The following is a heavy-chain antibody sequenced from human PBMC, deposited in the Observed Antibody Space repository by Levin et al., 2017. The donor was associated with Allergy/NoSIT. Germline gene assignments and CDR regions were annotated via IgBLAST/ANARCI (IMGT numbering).Heavy chain of an antibody. CDR3: TTYSSSWYYFDY. J-gene: IGHJ4*02. D-gene: IGHD6-13*01. V-gene: IGHV3-15*01. Sequence: SCAASGITFSNAWMSWARQAPGKGLEWVGRIKNKADGATTEYAAPVKGSFTIPRDDSKNTLHLQMNSLKTEDTAVYFCTTYSSSWYYFDYWGQGTLVTVSS. CDR1: GITFSNAW. CDR2: IKNKADGATT.